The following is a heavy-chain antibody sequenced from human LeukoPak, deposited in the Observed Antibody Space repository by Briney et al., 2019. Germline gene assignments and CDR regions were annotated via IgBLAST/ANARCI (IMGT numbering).Heavy chain of an antibody. Sequence: GGSLRLSCAASGFTFSSYAMSWVRQAPGKGLEWVSAISGSGGSTYYADSVKGRFTISRDNSKNTLYLQMNSLRAEDTAVYYCAKGLRIFGVVIADYFDYWGQGTLVTVSS. CDR1: GFTFSSYA. D-gene: IGHD3-3*01. CDR2: ISGSGGST. V-gene: IGHV3-23*01. J-gene: IGHJ4*02. CDR3: AKGLRIFGVVIADYFDY.